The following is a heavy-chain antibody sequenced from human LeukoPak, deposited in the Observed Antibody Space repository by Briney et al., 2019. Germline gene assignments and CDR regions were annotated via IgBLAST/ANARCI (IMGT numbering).Heavy chain of an antibody. CDR2: IYYSGST. D-gene: IGHD6-19*01. CDR3: ARAGHSSGKFDY. CDR1: GGSISSSNYY. Sequence: PSETPSLTCRVSGGSISSSNYYWGWIRQPPGQGLEWIGRIYYSGSTYYNPSLKSRVTISVETSKNQFSLKLTSVAAADTAVYYCARAGHSSGKFDYWGQGTLVTVSS. V-gene: IGHV4-39*01. J-gene: IGHJ4*02.